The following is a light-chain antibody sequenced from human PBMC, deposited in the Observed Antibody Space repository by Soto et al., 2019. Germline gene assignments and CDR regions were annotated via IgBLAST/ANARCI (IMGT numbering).Light chain of an antibody. J-gene: IGKJ1*01. V-gene: IGKV1-5*01. CDR2: DAS. Sequence: EIQLTQSPSTLSSSVGDTARVTCRASQGVAMFSAWHQQKPGRAPELLISDASDLDSGIPSRFRGTGSGTEFSLTISGPQPDDSATYYCQQHKTWCTFGRGTKVDIK. CDR3: QQHKTWCT. CDR1: QGVAMF.